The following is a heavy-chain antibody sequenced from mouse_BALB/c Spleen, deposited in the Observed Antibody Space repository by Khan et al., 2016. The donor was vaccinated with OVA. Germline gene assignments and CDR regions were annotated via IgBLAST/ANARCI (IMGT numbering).Heavy chain of an antibody. V-gene: IGHV5-9-3*01. CDR1: GFTFSNFA. D-gene: IGHD1-1*01. J-gene: IGHJ3*01. Sequence: LVESGGGLVKPGGSLKLSCAASGFTFSNFAMSWVRQTPEKRLEWVATISSVSTYTYYPDSVKGRFTISRDNAKNTLYLQMSSLRSEDTAMYYCARHNYGPFAFWGQGTLVTVSA. CDR3: ARHNYGPFAF. CDR2: ISSVSTYT.